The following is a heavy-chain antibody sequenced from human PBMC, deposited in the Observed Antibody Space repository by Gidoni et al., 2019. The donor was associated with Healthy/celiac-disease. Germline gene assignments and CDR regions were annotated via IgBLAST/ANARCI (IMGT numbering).Heavy chain of an antibody. V-gene: IGHV3-30-3*01. CDR1: GLTFSSYA. J-gene: IGHJ5*02. D-gene: IGHD3-3*01. CDR3: ARPPYDFWSGSGWFDP. CDR2: ISYDGSNK. Sequence: QVQLVESGGGVVQPGRSLRLSCAASGLTFSSYAMHWVRQAPGKGLEWVAVISYDGSNKYYADSVKGRFTISRDNSKNTLYLQMNSLRAEDTAVYYCARPPYDFWSGSGWFDPWGQGTLVTVSS.